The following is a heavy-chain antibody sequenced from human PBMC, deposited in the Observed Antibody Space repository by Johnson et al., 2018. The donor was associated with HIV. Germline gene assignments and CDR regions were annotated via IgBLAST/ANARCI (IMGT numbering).Heavy chain of an antibody. CDR3: AKGEAATTVTLDI. V-gene: IGHV3-23*04. D-gene: IGHD4-11*01. CDR1: GFSFSNYA. J-gene: IGHJ3*02. Sequence: VQLVESGGGLVKPGGSLRLSCAASGFSFSNYAMSWVRQAPGKGLEWVSVISGSGGGTYYADSVKGRFTISRDNSKNTLYPQMNSLRAEDTAVYYCAKGEAATTVTLDIWGQGTMVTVSS. CDR2: ISGSGGGT.